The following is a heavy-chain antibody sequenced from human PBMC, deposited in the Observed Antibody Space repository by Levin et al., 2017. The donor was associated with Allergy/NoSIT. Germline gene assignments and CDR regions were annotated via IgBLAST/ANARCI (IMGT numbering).Heavy chain of an antibody. D-gene: IGHD4-17*01. J-gene: IGHJ6*02. CDR1: GGSISSGGYY. Sequence: PSQTLSLTCTVSGGSISSGGYYWSWIRQHPGKGLEWIGYIYYSGSTYYNPSLKSRVTISVDTSKNQFSLKLSSVTAADTAVYYCARLRSYSTVTSESLGPTKYDDYGMDVWGQGTTVTVSS. V-gene: IGHV4-31*03. CDR2: IYYSGST. CDR3: ARLRSYSTVTSESLGPTKYDDYGMDV.